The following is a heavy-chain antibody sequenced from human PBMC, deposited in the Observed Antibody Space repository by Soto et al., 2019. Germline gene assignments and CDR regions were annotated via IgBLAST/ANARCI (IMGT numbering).Heavy chain of an antibody. Sequence: AETLSLTCAVSGDSISSSVWWTWVRQPPGKGLEWIGEVFHTGDTYFNPSLRSRVAMSVDKSTNEFSLKVTSVTAADTAIYYCARKAWVRFDYWGQGALVTVSS. CDR2: VFHTGDT. CDR3: ARKAWVRFDY. CDR1: GDSISSSVW. J-gene: IGHJ4*02. V-gene: IGHV4-4*02. D-gene: IGHD7-27*01.